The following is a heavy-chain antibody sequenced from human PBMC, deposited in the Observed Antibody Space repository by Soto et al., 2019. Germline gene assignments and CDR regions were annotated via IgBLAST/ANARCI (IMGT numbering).Heavy chain of an antibody. CDR1: KISINNYW. D-gene: IGHD1-26*01. CDR2: ISGSGGST. Sequence: EVQLVESGGGLVQPGGSLRLSCAASKISINNYWMSWVRQAPGKGLEWVSAISGSGGSTYYADSVKGRFTISRDNSKNTLYLQMNSLRAEDTAVYYCAKERVKWFDYWGQGTLVTVSS. V-gene: IGHV3-23*04. J-gene: IGHJ4*02. CDR3: AKERVKWFDY.